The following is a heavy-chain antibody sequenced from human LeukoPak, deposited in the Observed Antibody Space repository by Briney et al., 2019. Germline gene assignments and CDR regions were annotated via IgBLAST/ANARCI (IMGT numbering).Heavy chain of an antibody. V-gene: IGHV3-49*04. CDR3: TRESY. J-gene: IGHJ4*02. CDR2: IRSKAYGGTT. Sequence: PGGSLRLSCAASGFTLSTCGMHWVRQAPGKGLEWVGFIRSKAYGGTTEYAASVKGRFTISRDDSKSIAYLQMNSLKTEDTAVYYCTRESYWGQGTLVTVSS. CDR1: GFTLSTCG.